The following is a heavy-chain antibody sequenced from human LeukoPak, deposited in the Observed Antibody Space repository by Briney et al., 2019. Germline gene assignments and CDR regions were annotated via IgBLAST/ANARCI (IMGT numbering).Heavy chain of an antibody. J-gene: IGHJ4*02. CDR1: GFTFSSYS. V-gene: IGHV3-21*01. CDR2: ISSSSNYI. Sequence: GGSLRLSCAASGFTFSSYSMNWVRQAPGKGLEWVSSISSSSNYIYYADSVKGRFTISRDNAKNSLYLQMSSLRAEDTAVYYCASPSMISPDFDYWGQGTLVTVSS. CDR3: ASPSMISPDFDY. D-gene: IGHD3-22*01.